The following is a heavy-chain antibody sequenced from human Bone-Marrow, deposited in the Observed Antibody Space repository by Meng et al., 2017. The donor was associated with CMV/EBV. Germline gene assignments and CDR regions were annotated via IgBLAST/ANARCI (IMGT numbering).Heavy chain of an antibody. CDR3: ARGRRWLQLGTGYYFDY. CDR1: GYTFTGYY. Sequence: ASVKVSCKASGYTFTGYYMHWVRQAPGQGLEWMGWINPNSGGTNYAQKFQGRVTMTRDTSISTAYMELSRLRSDDTAVYYCARGRRWLQLGTGYYFDYWGQGTLVTVSS. J-gene: IGHJ4*02. CDR2: INPNSGGT. V-gene: IGHV1-2*02. D-gene: IGHD5-24*01.